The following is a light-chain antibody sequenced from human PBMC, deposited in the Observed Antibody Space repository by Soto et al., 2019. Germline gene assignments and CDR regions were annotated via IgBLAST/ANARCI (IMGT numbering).Light chain of an antibody. Sequence: EIVMTQSPATLSVSPGERATLSCRASQSVSSNLVWYQQKPGQAPRLLIYHASTRATGIPARFSGSGSGTEFTLTISSLQSEDFAVYYCQQYNKWPLTFGGGTKVEIK. V-gene: IGKV3-15*01. CDR2: HAS. CDR3: QQYNKWPLT. J-gene: IGKJ4*01. CDR1: QSVSSN.